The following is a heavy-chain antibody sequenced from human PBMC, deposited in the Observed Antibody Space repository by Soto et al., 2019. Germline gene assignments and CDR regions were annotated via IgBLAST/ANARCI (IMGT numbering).Heavy chain of an antibody. CDR2: IFHSGTT. CDR1: GYSISSGYH. D-gene: IGHD3-10*02. Sequence: SETLSLTCAVSGYSISSGYHWGWVRQPPGKGLEWIASIFHSGTTYYNASLKSRVTISVDTSKNQSSLNLRSVTAADTAVYYCAREAYDRADYWGQGTLVTVSS. J-gene: IGHJ4*02. CDR3: AREAYDRADY. V-gene: IGHV4-38-2*02.